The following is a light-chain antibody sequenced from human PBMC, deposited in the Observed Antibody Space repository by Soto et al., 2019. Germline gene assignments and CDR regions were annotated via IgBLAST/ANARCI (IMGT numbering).Light chain of an antibody. CDR2: IAS. J-gene: IGKJ1*01. CDR3: QQYGTSPWT. CDR1: QSVSSNY. Sequence: EIVLTQSPGTLSSFAGERATLSCRATQSVSSNYLAWYQQKPGQAPRLLIYIASRRATGIPERFSGSGSGTDFTLTISRLEPEDFAVYYCQQYGTSPWTFGQGTKVEIK. V-gene: IGKV3-20*01.